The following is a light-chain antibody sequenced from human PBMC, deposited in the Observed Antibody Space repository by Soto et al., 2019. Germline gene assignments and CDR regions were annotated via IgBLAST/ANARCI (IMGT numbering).Light chain of an antibody. CDR2: AAS. J-gene: IGKJ5*01. Sequence: DIQMTQSPSSLSVSVGDRVTITCRASQSIGGFLNWYQQKLGKAPKLLIYAASSLQSGVPSRFSGSGSGTEFILTISSLQPEDFATYYCQQLNSYPITFGQGTRLEIK. V-gene: IGKV1-9*01. CDR1: QSIGGF. CDR3: QQLNSYPIT.